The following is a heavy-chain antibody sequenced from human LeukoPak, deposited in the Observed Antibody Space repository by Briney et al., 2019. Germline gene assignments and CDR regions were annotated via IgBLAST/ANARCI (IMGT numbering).Heavy chain of an antibody. CDR3: AKDPDSSGYYYVLKTDAFDI. D-gene: IGHD3-22*01. Sequence: GGSLRLSCAASGSTFDDYAMHWVRQAPGKGLEWVSLISGDGGSTYYADSVKGRFTISRDNSKNSLYLQMNSLRTEDTALYCCAKDPDSSGYYYVLKTDAFDIWGQGTMVTVSS. CDR2: ISGDGGST. CDR1: GSTFDDYA. V-gene: IGHV3-43*02. J-gene: IGHJ3*02.